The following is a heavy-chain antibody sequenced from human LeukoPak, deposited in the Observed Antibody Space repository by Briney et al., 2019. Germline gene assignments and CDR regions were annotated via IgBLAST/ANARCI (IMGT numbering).Heavy chain of an antibody. V-gene: IGHV3-9*01. CDR2: ISWNSGDI. CDR1: GFTFDDYA. Sequence: GGSLRLSCGASGFTFDDYAMHWVRHAPGKGLEWVSGISWNSGDIAYADSVKGRFTISRDNAKNSLYLQMNSLRAEDTALYYCAKDITPLTGAYFDYWGQGTLVTVSS. D-gene: IGHD7-27*01. CDR3: AKDITPLTGAYFDY. J-gene: IGHJ4*02.